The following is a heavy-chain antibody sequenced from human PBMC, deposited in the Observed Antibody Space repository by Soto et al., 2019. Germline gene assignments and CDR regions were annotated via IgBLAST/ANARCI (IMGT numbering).Heavy chain of an antibody. J-gene: IGHJ4*02. CDR3: GTSSAWFDY. CDR1: GGSFSGYY. D-gene: IGHD6-19*01. CDR2: INHSGST. Sequence: SETLSLTCAVYGGSFSGYYWSWIRQPPGKGLEWIGEINHSGSTNYNPSLKSRVTISVDTSKNQFSLKLSSVTAADTAVYYCGTSSAWFDYWGQGTLVTVSS. V-gene: IGHV4-34*01.